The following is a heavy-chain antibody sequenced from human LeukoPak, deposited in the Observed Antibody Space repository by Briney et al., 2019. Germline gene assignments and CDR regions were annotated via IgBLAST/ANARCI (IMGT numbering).Heavy chain of an antibody. Sequence: GGSLRLSCAASGFTFSSYAMSWVRQAPGNGLEWVSAISGSGGSTYYADSVKGRFTISRDNSKNTLYLQMNSLRAEDTAVYYCVRKEAQHLDFLLGAFHVWGQGTMVTVSS. CDR2: ISGSGGST. CDR3: VRKEAQHLDFLLGAFHV. D-gene: IGHD6-13*01. V-gene: IGHV3-23*01. CDR1: GFTFSSYA. J-gene: IGHJ3*01.